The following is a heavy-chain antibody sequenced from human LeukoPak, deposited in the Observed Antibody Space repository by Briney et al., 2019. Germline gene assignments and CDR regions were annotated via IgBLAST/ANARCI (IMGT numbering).Heavy chain of an antibody. V-gene: IGHV3-72*01. J-gene: IGHJ4*02. CDR2: IRNKANRYLT. D-gene: IGHD3-22*01. Sequence: GGSLRLSCAASGFTFSDHHMDWVRQAPGGALEWVGRIRNKANRYLTKYGASVTCRFTISRDDSKNSMFLQMNSLKTEDTAVYYCTRLNYYDGSGYYPDYWGQGTLVTVSS. CDR1: GFTFSDHH. CDR3: TRLNYYDGSGYYPDY.